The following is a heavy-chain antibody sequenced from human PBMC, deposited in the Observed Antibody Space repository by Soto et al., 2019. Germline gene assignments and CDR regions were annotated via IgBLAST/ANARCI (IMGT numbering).Heavy chain of an antibody. V-gene: IGHV3-7*01. CDR3: ARAATNGWYGFDY. D-gene: IGHD6-19*01. CDR2: IKQDGSEK. J-gene: IGHJ4*02. Sequence: GGSLRLSCAASGFIFSSYWMSWVRQAPGKGLEWVANIKQDGSEKFYVDFVKGRFTISRDNAKSSLYLQINSLRAEDTAVYYCARAATNGWYGFDYWGQGTLVTVSS. CDR1: GFIFSSYW.